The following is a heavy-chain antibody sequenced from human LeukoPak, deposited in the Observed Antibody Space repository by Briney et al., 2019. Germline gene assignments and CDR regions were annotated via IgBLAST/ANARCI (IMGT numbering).Heavy chain of an antibody. V-gene: IGHV4-4*07. D-gene: IGHD6-6*01. J-gene: IGHJ6*03. CDR2: IYTSGST. Sequence: SETLSLTCTVSGGPISSYYWSWIRQPAGKGLEWIGRIYTSGSTNYNPSPKSRVTISVDKSKNQFSLKLNSVTAADTAVYYCARDPSSSYYYYMDVWGKGTTVTVSS. CDR3: ARDPSSSYYYYMDV. CDR1: GGPISSYY.